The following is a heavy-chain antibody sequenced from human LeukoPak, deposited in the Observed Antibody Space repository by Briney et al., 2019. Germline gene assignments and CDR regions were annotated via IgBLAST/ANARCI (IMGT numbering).Heavy chain of an antibody. Sequence: PSETLSLTCSVSGGSINSYYWNWIRRPPGKGLEWIGYIYYNGNTNYSPSLQSRVIMSVDTSKNLFSLNVSSVTAADTAVYYCARGRSNYYGMDVWGQGTTVTVSS. V-gene: IGHV4-59*01. CDR1: GGSINSYY. D-gene: IGHD1-26*01. J-gene: IGHJ6*02. CDR2: IYYNGNT. CDR3: ARGRSNYYGMDV.